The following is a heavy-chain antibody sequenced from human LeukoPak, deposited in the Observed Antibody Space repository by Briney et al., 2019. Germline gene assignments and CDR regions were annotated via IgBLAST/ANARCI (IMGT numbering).Heavy chain of an antibody. V-gene: IGHV3-23*01. CDR2: ITKSGRDT. CDR1: GFTFSSYA. J-gene: IGHJ3*02. D-gene: IGHD2-2*01. CDR3: AKIGLSTSSFGAFDI. Sequence: GGSLRLSCAASGFTFSSYAMSWVRQAPGKGLEWVSDITKSGRDTFYADSVKGRFTISRDNSKNTVNLQMNSLRAEDTAIYHCAKIGLSTSSFGAFDIWGQGTLVTVSS.